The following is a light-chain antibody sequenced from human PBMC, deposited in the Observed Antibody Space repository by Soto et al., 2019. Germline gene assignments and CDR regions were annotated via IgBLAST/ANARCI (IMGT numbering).Light chain of an antibody. Sequence: EIPVTQSPATLSVSPGERATLSCRASQSVSTNLAWYQQKPGQAPRLVIYAASTRASGVPARFSGSGSGTEFTLTISSVQSEDFAVYYCQQYDRWWTFGQGTKVEI. CDR2: AAS. CDR3: QQYDRWWT. V-gene: IGKV3D-15*01. CDR1: QSVSTN. J-gene: IGKJ1*01.